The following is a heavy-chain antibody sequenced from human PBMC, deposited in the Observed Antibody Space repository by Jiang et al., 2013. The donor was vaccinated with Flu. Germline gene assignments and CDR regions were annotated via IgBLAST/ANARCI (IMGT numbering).Heavy chain of an antibody. V-gene: IGHV1-69*01. CDR2: IIPIFGTA. CDR1: GGTFSSYA. Sequence: SGAEVKKPGSSVKVSCKASGGTFSSYAISWVRQAPRQGLEWMGGIIPIFGTANYAQKFQGRVTITADESTSTAYMELSSLRSEDTAVYYCARHKSGEWFHDAFDIWGQGTMVTVSS. J-gene: IGHJ3*02. CDR3: ARHKSGEWFHDAFDI. D-gene: IGHD3-3*01.